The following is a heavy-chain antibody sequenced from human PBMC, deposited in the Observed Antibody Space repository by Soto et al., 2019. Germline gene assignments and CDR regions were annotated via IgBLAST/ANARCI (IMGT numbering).Heavy chain of an antibody. D-gene: IGHD3-22*01. V-gene: IGHV3-48*02. Sequence: GGSLRLSCAASGFTFISYSMTWVRQAPGKGLEWVSYIDTSSRTKFYADSVKGRFTISRDNAKNSLFLQMIILSDEDTAVYYCARDRYYDSSGYYTDAFDIWGQGTMVTVSS. J-gene: IGHJ3*02. CDR3: ARDRYYDSSGYYTDAFDI. CDR1: GFTFISYS. CDR2: IDTSSRTK.